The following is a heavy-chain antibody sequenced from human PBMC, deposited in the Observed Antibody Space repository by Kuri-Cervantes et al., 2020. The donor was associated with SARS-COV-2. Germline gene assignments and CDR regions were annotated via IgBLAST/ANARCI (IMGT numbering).Heavy chain of an antibody. CDR2: ISGSGGST. CDR1: EFTFSSYA. V-gene: IGHV3-23*01. J-gene: IGHJ5*02. CDR3: AKDLGRPNRFDP. Sequence: GESLKISCAASEFTFSSYAMSWVRQAPGKGLEWVSAISGSGGSTYYADSVKGRFTISRDNSKNTLYLQMNSLRAEDTAVYYCAKDLGRPNRFDPWGQGTLVTVSS.